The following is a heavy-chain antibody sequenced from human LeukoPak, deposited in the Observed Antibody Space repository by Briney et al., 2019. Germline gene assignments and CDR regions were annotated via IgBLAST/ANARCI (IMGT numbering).Heavy chain of an antibody. V-gene: IGHV4-59*01. CDR3: ARVDSINWYDSRGYFDY. CDR2: IYYTGST. Sequence: SETLSLTCTVSGGSISTYYWSWIRQPPGKGPEWIGYIYYTGSTNYNPSLKSRVTLSVDTSKNQFSLNLSSVTAADTAVYYCARVDSINWYDSRGYFDYWGQGTLVTVSS. D-gene: IGHD6-13*01. J-gene: IGHJ4*02. CDR1: GGSISTYY.